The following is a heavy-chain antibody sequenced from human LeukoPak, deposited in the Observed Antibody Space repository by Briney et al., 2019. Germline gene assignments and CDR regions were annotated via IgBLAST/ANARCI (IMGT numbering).Heavy chain of an antibody. V-gene: IGHV4-4*07. J-gene: IGHJ3*02. CDR2: IYTSEST. D-gene: IGHD2-2*01. CDR3: ARGRYCSATRCSGGDAFDI. CDR1: GGSISNYY. Sequence: SETLSLTCTVSGGSISNYYWSWIRQPAGTGPEWIGRIYTSESTNSNPSLRSRVSMSLDTSKSQFSLKLSSVTAADTAVYFCARGRYCSATRCSGGDAFDIWGQGTMVTVSP.